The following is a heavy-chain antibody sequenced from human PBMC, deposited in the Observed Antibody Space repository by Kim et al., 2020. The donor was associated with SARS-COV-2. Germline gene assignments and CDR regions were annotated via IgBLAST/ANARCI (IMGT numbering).Heavy chain of an antibody. D-gene: IGHD3-10*01. Sequence: ASVKVSCKASGYTFTGYYMHWVRQAPGQGLEWMGRINPNSGGTNYAQKFQGRVTMTRDTSISTAYMELSRLRSDDTAVYYCARVMGYGSGSLIDYWGQGTLVTVSS. CDR3: ARVMGYGSGSLIDY. V-gene: IGHV1-2*06. CDR2: INPNSGGT. J-gene: IGHJ4*02. CDR1: GYTFTGYY.